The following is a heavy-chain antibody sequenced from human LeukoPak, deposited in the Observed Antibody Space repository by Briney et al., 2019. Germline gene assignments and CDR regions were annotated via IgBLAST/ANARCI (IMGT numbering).Heavy chain of an antibody. Sequence: SETLSLTCTVSGGSISTHYWSWVRQPAGKGLEWIGRMYTSGSTNYNPSLKSRVTISVDKSKNQFSLKLSSVTAADTAVYYCARDQSAVAFDYWGQGTLVTVSS. D-gene: IGHD5-12*01. V-gene: IGHV4-4*07. CDR2: MYTSGST. CDR3: ARDQSAVAFDY. CDR1: GGSISTHY. J-gene: IGHJ4*02.